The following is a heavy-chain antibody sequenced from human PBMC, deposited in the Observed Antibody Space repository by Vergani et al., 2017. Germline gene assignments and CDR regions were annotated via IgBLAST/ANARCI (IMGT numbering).Heavy chain of an antibody. CDR1: GGSFSDYY. CDR3: ASIARAPTRRNPPPDY. V-gene: IGHV4-34*01. J-gene: IGHJ4*02. Sequence: QVQLQEWGAGLLKTSETLSLTCGVSGGSFSDYYGSWIRQAPGMGLEWMGEVNHGGSTNYNPSLKSRVSISVDTSKNQFSLQLTSVTAADSALYFCASIARAPTRRNPPPDYWGQGILVTVSS. CDR2: VNHGGST. D-gene: IGHD3-16*02.